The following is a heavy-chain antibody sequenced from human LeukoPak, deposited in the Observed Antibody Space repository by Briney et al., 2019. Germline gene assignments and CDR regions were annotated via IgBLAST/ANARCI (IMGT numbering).Heavy chain of an antibody. J-gene: IGHJ3*02. CDR3: AKLVDSSGYYSYDAFDI. D-gene: IGHD3-22*01. CDR1: GFTFSSYG. V-gene: IGHV3-30*18. Sequence: GRSLRLSCAASGFTFSSYGMHWVRQAPGKGLEWVAVISYDGSNKYCADSVKGRLTISRDNSKNTLYLQMNSLRAEDTAVYYCAKLVDSSGYYSYDAFDIWGQGTMVTVSS. CDR2: ISYDGSNK.